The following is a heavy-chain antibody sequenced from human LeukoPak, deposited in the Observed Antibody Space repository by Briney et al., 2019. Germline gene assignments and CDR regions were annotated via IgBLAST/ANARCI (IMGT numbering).Heavy chain of an antibody. V-gene: IGHV3-49*04. CDR3: TSWGIAAAGNYYYYGMDV. CDR2: IRSKAYGGTT. D-gene: IGHD6-13*01. J-gene: IGHJ6*02. CDR1: GFTLGDYA. Sequence: GGSLRLSCTASGFTLGDYAMSWVRQPPGKGLEWVVFIRSKAYGGTTEYAASVKGRFTISRDDSKSIAYLQMNSLKTEDTAVYYCTSWGIAAAGNYYYYGMDVWGQGTTVTVSS.